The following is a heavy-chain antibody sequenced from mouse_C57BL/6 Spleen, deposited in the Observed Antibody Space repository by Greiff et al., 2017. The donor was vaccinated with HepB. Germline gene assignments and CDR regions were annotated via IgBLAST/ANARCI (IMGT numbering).Heavy chain of an antibody. CDR2: IDPSDSET. CDR1: GYTFTSYW. J-gene: IGHJ3*01. Sequence: QVQLQQPGAELARPGSSVKLSCKASGYTFTSYWMHWVKQRPIQGLEWIGNIDPSDSETHYNQKFKDKATLTVDKSSSTAYMQLSSLTSEYSAVYYCARGGASWDSFFAYWGQGTLVTVSS. D-gene: IGHD4-1*01. CDR3: ARGGASWDSFFAY. V-gene: IGHV1-52*01.